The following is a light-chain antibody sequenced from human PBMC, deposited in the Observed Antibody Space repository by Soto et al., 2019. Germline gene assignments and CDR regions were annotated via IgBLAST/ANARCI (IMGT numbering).Light chain of an antibody. CDR3: QQYNNWPPIT. CDR2: DAS. J-gene: IGKJ5*01. CDR1: QSVSSY. V-gene: IGKV3-11*01. Sequence: IVLTQSPATLSLSPGERATLSCRASQSVSSYLAWYQQKPGQAPRLLIYDASNRATGIPDRFSGSGSGTDFTLTISRLEPEDFTMYYCQQYNNWPPITFGQGTRLEIK.